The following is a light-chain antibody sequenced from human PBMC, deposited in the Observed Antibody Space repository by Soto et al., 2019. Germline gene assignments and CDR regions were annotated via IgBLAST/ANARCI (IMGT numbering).Light chain of an antibody. CDR2: DAS. CDR3: QQYNTWPRT. Sequence: EKVMTQSPATLSVSPGERATLSCRASQSVGSTLAWYQQKPGQPPRLLIYDASTRATGIPARFSGSGSGTEFTLTISSLQSEDFEVYYCQQYNTWPRTFGQGTKVDIK. V-gene: IGKV3-15*01. CDR1: QSVGST. J-gene: IGKJ1*01.